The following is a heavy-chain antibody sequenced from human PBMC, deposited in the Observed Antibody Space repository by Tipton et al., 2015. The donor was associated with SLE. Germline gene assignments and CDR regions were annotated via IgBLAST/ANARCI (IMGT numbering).Heavy chain of an antibody. CDR3: ARRMVQGGDALDI. CDR1: GGSINSDDYH. V-gene: IGHV4-61*02. Sequence: TPSLTCTVSGGSINSDDYHWSWIRQPAGKGLEWIGRIYSSGSTNYNPSLKSRVTISVDTSKNQFSLKLTSVTAADTAVYYCARRMVQGGDALDIWGLGTLVTVSS. CDR2: IYSSGST. J-gene: IGHJ3*02. D-gene: IGHD3-10*01.